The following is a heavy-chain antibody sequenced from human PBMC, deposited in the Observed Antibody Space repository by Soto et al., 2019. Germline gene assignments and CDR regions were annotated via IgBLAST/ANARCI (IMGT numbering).Heavy chain of an antibody. J-gene: IGHJ6*02. V-gene: IGHV1-69*12. CDR1: GGTFSSYA. D-gene: IGHD6-13*01. Sequence: QVQLVQSGAEVKKPGSSVKVSCKASGGTFSSYAISWVRQAPGQGLEWMGGNIPIFGTANYAQKFQGRVTNTEDESTSTAYMELSSLRSEDRAVYYCAAPRGEQLCRGMDVWGQGATVTVSS. CDR2: NIPIFGTA. CDR3: AAPRGEQLCRGMDV.